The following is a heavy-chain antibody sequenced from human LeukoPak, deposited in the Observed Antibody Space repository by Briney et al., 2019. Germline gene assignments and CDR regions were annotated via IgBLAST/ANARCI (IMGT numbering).Heavy chain of an antibody. V-gene: IGHV3-30*18. CDR3: AKDRSSGIAVAGYFDY. Sequence: GRSLRLSCAASGFTFSSYGMHWVRQAPGKGLEWVAVISYDGSNKYYADSVKGRFTISRDNSKNTLYLQMNSLRAEDTAVYYCAKDRSSGIAVAGYFDYWGQGTQVTVSS. CDR1: GFTFSSYG. D-gene: IGHD6-19*01. CDR2: ISYDGSNK. J-gene: IGHJ4*02.